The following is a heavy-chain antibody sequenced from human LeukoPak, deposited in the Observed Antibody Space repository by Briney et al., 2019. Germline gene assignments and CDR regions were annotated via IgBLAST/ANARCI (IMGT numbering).Heavy chain of an antibody. CDR3: ARGFVLRYFDWLPYFDY. D-gene: IGHD3-9*01. J-gene: IGHJ4*02. CDR1: GGSIGSGGYS. CDR2: IYHSGST. Sequence: PSQTLSLTCAVSGGSIGSGGYSWSWIRQPPGKGLEWIGYIYHSGSTYYNPSLKSRVTISVDRSKNQFSLKLSSVTAADTAVYYCARGFVLRYFDWLPYFDYWGQGTLVTVSS. V-gene: IGHV4-30-2*01.